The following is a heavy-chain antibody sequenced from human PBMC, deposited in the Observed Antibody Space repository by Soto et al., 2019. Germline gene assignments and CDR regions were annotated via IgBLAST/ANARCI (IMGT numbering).Heavy chain of an antibody. CDR1: GGSISSGGYY. V-gene: IGHV4-31*03. CDR3: ARGVVVLANRLDP. D-gene: IGHD2-15*01. J-gene: IGHJ5*02. CDR2: IYYSGST. Sequence: SETLSLTCTVSGGSISSGGYYWSWIRQHPGKGLEWIGYIYYSGSTYYNPSLKSRVTISVDTSKNQFSLKLSSVTGADTAVYYCARGVVVLANRLDPWGQGTLVTVSS.